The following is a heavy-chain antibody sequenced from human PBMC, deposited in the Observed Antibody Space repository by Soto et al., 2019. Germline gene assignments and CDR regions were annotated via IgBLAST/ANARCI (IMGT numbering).Heavy chain of an antibody. CDR1: GFTFDDYA. D-gene: IGHD6-6*01. Sequence: GGSLRLSCAASGFTFDDYAMHWVRQAPGKGLEWVSGISWNSGSIGYADSVKGRFTISRDNAKNSLYLQMNSLRAEDTALYYCAKAQLVSLNYYYYYYMDVWGKGTTVTVSS. V-gene: IGHV3-9*01. J-gene: IGHJ6*03. CDR2: ISWNSGSI. CDR3: AKAQLVSLNYYYYYYMDV.